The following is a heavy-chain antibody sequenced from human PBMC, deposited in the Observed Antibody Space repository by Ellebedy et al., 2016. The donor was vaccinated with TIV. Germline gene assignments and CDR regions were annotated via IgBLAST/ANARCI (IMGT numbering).Heavy chain of an antibody. J-gene: IGHJ4*02. Sequence: ASVKVSCKASGGTFSSYAISWVRQAPGQGLEWMGGIIPIFGTANYAQKFQGRVTITADESTSTAYMELSSLRSEDTAVYYCASNDVDTAMWDWGQGTLVTVSS. CDR3: ASNDVDTAMWD. CDR2: IIPIFGTA. D-gene: IGHD5-18*01. CDR1: GGTFSSYA. V-gene: IGHV1-69*13.